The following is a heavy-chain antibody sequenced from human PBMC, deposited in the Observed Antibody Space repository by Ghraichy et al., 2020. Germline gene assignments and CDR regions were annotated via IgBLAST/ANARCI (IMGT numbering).Heavy chain of an antibody. J-gene: IGHJ4*02. Sequence: GGSLRLSCAASGFTFRNAWMRWVRQAPGKGLEWVGRLKSKTDGGTTDYAAPVKGRFTISRDDSKNTLSLQMNSLKTEDTAVYYCTTDPQWLHESVFDYWGQGTLVTVSS. CDR1: GFTFRNAW. D-gene: IGHD6-19*01. V-gene: IGHV3-15*01. CDR2: LKSKTDGGTT. CDR3: TTDPQWLHESVFDY.